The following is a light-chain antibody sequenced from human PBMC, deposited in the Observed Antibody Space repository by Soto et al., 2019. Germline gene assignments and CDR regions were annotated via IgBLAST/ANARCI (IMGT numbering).Light chain of an antibody. CDR3: AAWDDRLNGYV. CDR1: KWNSGRKI. V-gene: IGLV1-44*01. J-gene: IGLJ1*01. Sequence: QAGLTQPPSASGTPGQRVTICLYGNKWNSGRKIVSLYQQIPGTAPKLLNYSTSQQPSGVGDRFSGCKSGSSAGLAVNGLQSADEAAYYCAAWDDRLNGYVFGTGTKVTVL. CDR2: STS.